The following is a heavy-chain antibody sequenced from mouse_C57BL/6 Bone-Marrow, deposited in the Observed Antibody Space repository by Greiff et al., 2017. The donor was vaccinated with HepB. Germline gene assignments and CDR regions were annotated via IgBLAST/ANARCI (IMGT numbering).Heavy chain of an antibody. V-gene: IGHV1-19*01. CDR2: INPYNGGT. J-gene: IGHJ2*01. CDR1: GYTFTDYY. CDR3: ARYPVVYFDY. Sequence: EVQLQQSGPELVKPGASVKISCKASGYTFTDYYMNWVKQSHGKSLEWIGVINPYNGGTSYNQKFKGKATLTVDKSSSTAYMELNSLTSEDSAVYYCARYPVVYFDYWGQGTTLTVSS. D-gene: IGHD1-1*01.